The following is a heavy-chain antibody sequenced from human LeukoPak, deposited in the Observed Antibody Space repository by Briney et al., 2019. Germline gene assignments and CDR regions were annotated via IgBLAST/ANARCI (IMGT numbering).Heavy chain of an antibody. Sequence: GGSLRLSCAASGFVFSDYYMSWIRQAPGKGLEWVSHMSSSGNTIKYADSVKGRFTISRDNAKNSLYLQMNSLRAEDTAVYYCARKNTWAVAGQGEDYWGQGTLVTVSS. V-gene: IGHV3-11*04. CDR2: MSSSGNTI. J-gene: IGHJ4*02. CDR3: ARKNTWAVAGQGEDY. CDR1: GFVFSDYY. D-gene: IGHD6-19*01.